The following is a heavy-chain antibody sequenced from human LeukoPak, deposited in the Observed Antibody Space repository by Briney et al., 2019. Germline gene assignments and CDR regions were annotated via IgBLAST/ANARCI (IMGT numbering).Heavy chain of an antibody. CDR3: ARVPSTVTDDFDY. Sequence: SQTLSLTCTVSGGTISSGSYYWSWIRQPAGKGLEWIGRIYTSGSTNYNPSLKSRVTISVDTSKNQFSLKLSSVTAADTAVYYCARVPSTVTDDFDYWGQGTPVTVSS. CDR2: IYTSGST. V-gene: IGHV4-61*02. J-gene: IGHJ4*02. D-gene: IGHD4-11*01. CDR1: GGTISSGSYY.